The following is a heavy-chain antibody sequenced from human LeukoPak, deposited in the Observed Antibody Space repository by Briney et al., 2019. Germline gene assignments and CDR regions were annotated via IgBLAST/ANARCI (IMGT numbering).Heavy chain of an antibody. Sequence: GGSLRLSCAASGFTFSSYWMHWVRHAPGKGLVWVSRINTDGSSTTYADSVKGRFTISRDNAKNTLYLQMNSLRAEGTAVYYCAITTMVTFDYWGQGTLVTVSS. D-gene: IGHD5-18*01. J-gene: IGHJ4*02. V-gene: IGHV3-74*01. CDR2: INTDGSST. CDR1: GFTFSSYW. CDR3: AITTMVTFDY.